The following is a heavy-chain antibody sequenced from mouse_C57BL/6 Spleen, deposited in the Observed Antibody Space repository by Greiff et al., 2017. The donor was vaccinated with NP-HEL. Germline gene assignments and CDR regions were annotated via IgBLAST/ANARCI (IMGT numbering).Heavy chain of an antibody. CDR3: AITIYYDYDGYFDV. D-gene: IGHD2-4*01. CDR2: IYPGDGDT. Sequence: QVQLKQSGPELVKPGASVKISCKASGYAFSSSWMNWVKQRPGKGLEWIGRIYPGDGDTNYNGKFKGKATLTADKSSSTAYMQLSSLTSEDSAVYFCAITIYYDYDGYFDVWGTGTTVTVSS. V-gene: IGHV1-82*01. CDR1: GYAFSSSW. J-gene: IGHJ1*03.